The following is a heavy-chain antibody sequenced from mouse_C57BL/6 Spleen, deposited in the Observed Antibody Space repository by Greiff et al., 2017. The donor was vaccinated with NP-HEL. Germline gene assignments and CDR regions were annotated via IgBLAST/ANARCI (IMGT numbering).Heavy chain of an antibody. D-gene: IGHD2-1*01. V-gene: IGHV1-69*01. Sequence: QVQLQQPGAELVMPGASVKLSCKASGYTFTSYWMHWVKQRPGQGLEWIGEIDPSDSYTNYNQKFKGKSTLTVDKSSSTAYMQLSSLTSEDSAVYYCARGDGNPDYWGQGTTLTVSS. CDR3: ARGDGNPDY. J-gene: IGHJ2*01. CDR1: GYTFTSYW. CDR2: IDPSDSYT.